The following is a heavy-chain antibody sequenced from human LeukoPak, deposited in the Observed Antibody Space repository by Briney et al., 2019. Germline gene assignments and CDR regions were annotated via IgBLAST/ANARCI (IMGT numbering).Heavy chain of an antibody. CDR3: AKPIGYCSGGSCYKTHFDY. D-gene: IGHD2-15*01. Sequence: PGGSLRLSCAASGFTFSSYAMHWVRQAPGKGLEWVAVISYDGSNKYYADSVKGRFTISRDNSKNTLYLQMNSLRAEDTAVYYCAKPIGYCSGGSCYKTHFDYWGQGTLVTVSS. CDR2: ISYDGSNK. J-gene: IGHJ4*02. V-gene: IGHV3-30-3*01. CDR1: GFTFSSYA.